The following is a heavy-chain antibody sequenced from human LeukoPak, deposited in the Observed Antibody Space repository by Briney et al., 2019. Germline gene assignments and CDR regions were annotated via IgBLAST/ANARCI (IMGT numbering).Heavy chain of an antibody. V-gene: IGHV4-4*07. CDR1: GGSISSYY. J-gene: IGHJ4*02. D-gene: IGHD2-21*02. Sequence: SETLSLTCTVSGGSISSYYWSWIRQPAGKGLEWIGRIYTSGSTNYNPSLKSRVTIPVDTSKNQFSLKLSSVTAADTAVYYCARGGYCGGDCYFYYWGQGTLVTVSS. CDR2: IYTSGST. CDR3: ARGGYCGGDCYFYY.